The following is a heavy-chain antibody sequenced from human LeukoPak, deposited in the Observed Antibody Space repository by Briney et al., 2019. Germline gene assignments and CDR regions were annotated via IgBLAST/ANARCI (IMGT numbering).Heavy chain of an antibody. V-gene: IGHV3-30*18. CDR3: AKGGGYDFRYYYYYMDV. D-gene: IGHD5-12*01. CDR2: ISYDGSNK. Sequence: GGSLRLSCAASGFTFSSYGTHWVRQAPGKGLEWVAVISYDGSNKYYADSVKGRFTISRDNSKNTLYLQMNSLRAEDTAVYYCAKGGGYDFRYYYYYMDVWGKGTTVTVSS. CDR1: GFTFSSYG. J-gene: IGHJ6*03.